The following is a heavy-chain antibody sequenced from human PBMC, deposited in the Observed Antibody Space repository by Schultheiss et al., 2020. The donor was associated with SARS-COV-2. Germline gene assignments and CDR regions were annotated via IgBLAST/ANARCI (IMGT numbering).Heavy chain of an antibody. D-gene: IGHD5-12*01. J-gene: IGHJ5*02. V-gene: IGHV4-34*01. CDR1: GGSINEKY. CDR3: AREGPRRGYSGPNWFDP. CDR2: INNSGKT. Sequence: SQTLSLTCTVSGGSINEKYCGWIRQPPGQGLEWIGEINNSGKTNYNPSLKSRVTISIDTSKNQFSLKLTSVTAADTAIYYCAREGPRRGYSGPNWFDPWGQGTLVTVSS.